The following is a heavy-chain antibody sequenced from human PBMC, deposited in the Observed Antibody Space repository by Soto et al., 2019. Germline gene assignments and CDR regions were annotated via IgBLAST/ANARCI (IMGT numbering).Heavy chain of an antibody. CDR2: ISYDGSNK. CDR1: GFTFSSYA. CDR3: ARDFSMVVVAPGY. J-gene: IGHJ4*02. V-gene: IGHV3-30-3*01. D-gene: IGHD2-15*01. Sequence: QVPLVESGGGVVQPGRSLRLSCAASGFTFSSYAMHWVRQAPGKGLEWVAVISYDGSNKYYADSVKGRFTISRDNSKDTVYLQMNSLRAEDTAVYYCARDFSMVVVAPGYWGQGTLVTVSS.